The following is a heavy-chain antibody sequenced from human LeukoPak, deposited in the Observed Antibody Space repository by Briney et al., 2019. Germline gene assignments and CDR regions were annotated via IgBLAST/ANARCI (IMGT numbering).Heavy chain of an antibody. CDR2: ISGSGGST. CDR1: GFTFSSYA. Sequence: GGSLRLSCAASGFTFSSYAMSWVRQAPGKGLEWVSAISGSGGSTYYADSVKGRFTISRDNSKNTLYLQMNSLRAEDTAVYYCARGRYSSGWYVESRNWFDPWGQGTLVTVSS. CDR3: ARGRYSSGWYVESRNWFDP. V-gene: IGHV3-23*01. J-gene: IGHJ5*02. D-gene: IGHD6-19*01.